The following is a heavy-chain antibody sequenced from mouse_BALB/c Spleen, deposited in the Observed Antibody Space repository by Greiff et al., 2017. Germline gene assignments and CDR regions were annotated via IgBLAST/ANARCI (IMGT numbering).Heavy chain of an antibody. Sequence: VKLMESGPGLVAPSQSLSITCTVSGFSLTSYGVHWVRQPPGKGLEWLGVIWAGGSTNYNSALMSRLSISKDNSKSQVFLKMNSLQTDDTAMYYCARERESNDGYFDYWGQGTTLTVSS. V-gene: IGHV2-9*02. CDR1: GFSLTSYG. CDR3: ARERESNDGYFDY. J-gene: IGHJ2*01. D-gene: IGHD2-12*01. CDR2: IWAGGST.